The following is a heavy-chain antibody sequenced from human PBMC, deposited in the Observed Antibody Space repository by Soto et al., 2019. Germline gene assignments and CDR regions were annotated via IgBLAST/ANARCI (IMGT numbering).Heavy chain of an antibody. J-gene: IGHJ4*02. CDR2: INHSGST. Sequence: QVQLQQWGAGLLKPSETLSLTCAVYGGSFSGYYWSWIRQPPGKGLEWIGEINHSGSTNYNPSLKSRVSISVDTSKNQFSLKLSSGTAADTAVYYCASDILTGSPEGYWGQGTLVTVSS. CDR3: ASDILTGSPEGY. V-gene: IGHV4-34*01. D-gene: IGHD3-9*01. CDR1: GGSFSGYY.